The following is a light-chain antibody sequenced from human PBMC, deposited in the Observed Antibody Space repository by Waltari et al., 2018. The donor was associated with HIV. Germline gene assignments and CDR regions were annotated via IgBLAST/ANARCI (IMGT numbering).Light chain of an antibody. V-gene: IGLV2-23*02. J-gene: IGLJ2*01. Sequence: QSALTQPAPASGSIGPSITIPCTGPSSDVGSYNLASWYQHHPGKAPKLIIYEVYKRPSGVSNRFSGSKSGNTASLTVSGLQAEDEADYYCCSYAGSSIPFGGGTKLTVL. CDR2: EVY. CDR1: SSDVGSYNL. CDR3: CSYAGSSIP.